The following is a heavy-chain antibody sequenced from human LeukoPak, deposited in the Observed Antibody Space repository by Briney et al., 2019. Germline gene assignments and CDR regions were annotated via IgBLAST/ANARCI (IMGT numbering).Heavy chain of an antibody. J-gene: IGHJ4*02. CDR1: GYSFTSYW. CDR2: IDPSDSYS. Sequence: GESLKISCEASGYSFTSYWITWVRQMPGKGLESMGRIDPSDSYSNYSPSFQGHVTISADKSISTVYLQWRSLKASDTAMYYCARHRDGYNHTFDYWGQGTLVTVSS. CDR3: ARHRDGYNHTFDY. D-gene: IGHD5-24*01. V-gene: IGHV5-10-1*01.